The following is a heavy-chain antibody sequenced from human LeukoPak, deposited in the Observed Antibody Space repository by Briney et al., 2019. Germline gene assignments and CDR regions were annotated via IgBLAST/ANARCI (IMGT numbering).Heavy chain of an antibody. CDR3: AKGLDY. CDR1: DFTFSTIG. CDR2: ISGSGGST. J-gene: IGHJ4*02. Sequence: GGSLGFSGAGPDFTFSTIGWHWVAQAPGKGLEWVSAISGSGGSTYYADSVKGRFTISRDNSKNTLYLQMNSLRAEDTAVYYCAKGLDYWGQGTLVTVSS. V-gene: IGHV3-23*01.